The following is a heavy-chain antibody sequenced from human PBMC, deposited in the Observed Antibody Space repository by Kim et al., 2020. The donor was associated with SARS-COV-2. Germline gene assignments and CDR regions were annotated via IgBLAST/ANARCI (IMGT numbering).Heavy chain of an antibody. CDR3: AREAAYGYYFDY. D-gene: IGHD6-25*01. V-gene: IGHV3-74*01. CDR1: GFTFSSYW. CDR2: INSDGSST. J-gene: IGHJ4*02. Sequence: GSLRLSCAASGFTFSSYWMHWVRQAPGKGLVWVSRINSDGSSTSYADSVKGRFTISRDNAKNTLYLQMNSLRAEDTAVYYCAREAAYGYYFDYWGQGTLVTVSS.